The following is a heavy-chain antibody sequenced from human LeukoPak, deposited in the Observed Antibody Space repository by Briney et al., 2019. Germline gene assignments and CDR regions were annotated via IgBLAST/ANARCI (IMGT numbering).Heavy chain of an antibody. J-gene: IGHJ4*02. Sequence: SVKGSRKGSRGTLSTYAISWVRQAPGQGLEWMGGIIPIFGTANYAQKFQGRVTITADKSTSTAYMELSSLRSEDTAVYYCASTVDTAMVVFDYWGQGTLVTVSS. CDR2: IIPIFGTA. CDR3: ASTVDTAMVVFDY. V-gene: IGHV1-69*06. CDR1: RGTLSTYA. D-gene: IGHD5-18*01.